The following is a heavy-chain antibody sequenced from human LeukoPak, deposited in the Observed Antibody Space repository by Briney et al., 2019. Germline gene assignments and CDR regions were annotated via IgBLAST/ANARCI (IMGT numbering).Heavy chain of an antibody. J-gene: IGHJ3*02. CDR1: GFTFNRYN. Sequence: PGGSLRLSCAASGFTFNRYNMNWVRQAPGEGGEWVSYISSGGRNINYADSVRGGVTISRDNTKKSQYMQMNSLRVEDTAVYFFARRGGGSHAFDIWGQGTMVTVSS. D-gene: IGHD2-15*01. V-gene: IGHV3-48*01. CDR2: ISSGGRNI. CDR3: ARRGGGSHAFDI.